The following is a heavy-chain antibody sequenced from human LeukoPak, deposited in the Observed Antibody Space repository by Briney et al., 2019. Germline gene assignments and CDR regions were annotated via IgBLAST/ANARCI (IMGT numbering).Heavy chain of an antibody. CDR3: ATLYGGYGYFDY. CDR2: IYYGGSN. D-gene: IGHD5-12*01. Sequence: SETLSLTCTVSGGSISRSTYYWGWIRQSPGKGLEWIGTIYYGGSNYYNPSLKNRVTISVDTSKNQFSLKVSSLTAADTAVYYCATLYGGYGYFDYWGQGTLVTVSS. CDR1: GGSISRSTYY. J-gene: IGHJ4*02. V-gene: IGHV4-39*01.